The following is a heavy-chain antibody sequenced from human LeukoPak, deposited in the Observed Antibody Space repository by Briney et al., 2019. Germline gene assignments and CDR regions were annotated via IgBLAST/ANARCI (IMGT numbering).Heavy chain of an antibody. CDR2: MNPNSGNT. V-gene: IGHV1-8*01. Sequence: GASVKVSCKASGYTFTSYDTNWVRQATGQGLEWMGWMNPNSGNTGYAQKFQGRVTMTRNTSISTAYMELSSLRSEDTAVYYCARGLDSSSWYYYYGMDVWGQGTTVTVSS. J-gene: IGHJ6*02. CDR1: GYTFTSYD. D-gene: IGHD6-13*01. CDR3: ARGLDSSSWYYYYGMDV.